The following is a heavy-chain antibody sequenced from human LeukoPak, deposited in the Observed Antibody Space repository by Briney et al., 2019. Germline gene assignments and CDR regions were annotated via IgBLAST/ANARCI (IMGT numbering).Heavy chain of an antibody. V-gene: IGHV4-4*07. CDR2: IYTSGST. D-gene: IGHD2-15*01. CDR1: GGSISSYY. Sequence: SETLSLTCTVSGGSISSYYWSWIRQPAGKGLEWIGRIYTSGSTTYNPSLKSRVTMSVDTSKNQFSLKLSSVTAADTAVYYCARGLCGSCYSIGYYYYMDVWGKGTTVTVSS. CDR3: ARGLCGSCYSIGYYYYMDV. J-gene: IGHJ6*03.